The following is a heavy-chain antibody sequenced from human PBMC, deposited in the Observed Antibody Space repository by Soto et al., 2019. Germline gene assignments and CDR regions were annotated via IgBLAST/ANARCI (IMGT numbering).Heavy chain of an antibody. CDR2: MNVDTGGT. V-gene: IGHV1-2*06. CDR1: GYRFTTFY. D-gene: IGHD5-18*01. CDR3: ARDGNFVLRGYSFGFDL. Sequence: ASVKVSCKASGYRFTTFYIHWVRQAPGQGLEGMGRMNVDTGGTTYAQKFQGRVTMTRDTSISTAYMEVTNVKSDDTAIYYCARDGNFVLRGYSFGFDLWGQGTRVTVSS. J-gene: IGHJ4*02.